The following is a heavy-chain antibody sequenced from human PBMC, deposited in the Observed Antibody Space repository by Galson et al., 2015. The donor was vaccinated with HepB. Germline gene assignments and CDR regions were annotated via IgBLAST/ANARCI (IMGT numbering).Heavy chain of an antibody. D-gene: IGHD5-18*01. Sequence: SLRLSCAASGFTFSSYAMHWVRQAPGKGLEYVSAISSNGGSTYYANSVKGRFTISRDNSKNTLYLQMGSLRAEDMAVYYCARDGRPEVDTAMFWGQGTLVTVSS. V-gene: IGHV3-64*01. CDR2: ISSNGGST. J-gene: IGHJ4*02. CDR1: GFTFSSYA. CDR3: ARDGRPEVDTAMF.